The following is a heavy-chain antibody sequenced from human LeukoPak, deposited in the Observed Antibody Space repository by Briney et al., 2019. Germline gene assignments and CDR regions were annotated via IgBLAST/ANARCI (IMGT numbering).Heavy chain of an antibody. CDR3: ARGVSSNSD. D-gene: IGHD4-11*01. Sequence: SETLSLTCTVSGGSISIYYWSWIRQPAGKGLEWIGYIHYSGETNYNPSLKSRVTISLDTSMKQFSLKLSPVTASDTAVYYCARGVSSNSDWGQGTLVTVSS. J-gene: IGHJ4*02. V-gene: IGHV4-59*08. CDR1: GGSISIYY. CDR2: IHYSGET.